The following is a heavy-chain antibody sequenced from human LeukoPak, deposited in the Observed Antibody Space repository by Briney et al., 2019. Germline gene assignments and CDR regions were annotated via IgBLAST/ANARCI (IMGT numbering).Heavy chain of an antibody. D-gene: IGHD2-21*01. Sequence: KHGESLKISCKGSGYSFTSYWIGWVRQMPGKGLEWMGIIYPGGSDTRYGPSFQGQVTISADKSISTAYLQWSSLKASDTAMYYCAVGGIPRPLGMDVWGQGTTVTVSS. CDR2: IYPGGSDT. J-gene: IGHJ6*02. CDR1: GYSFTSYW. V-gene: IGHV5-51*01. CDR3: AVGGIPRPLGMDV.